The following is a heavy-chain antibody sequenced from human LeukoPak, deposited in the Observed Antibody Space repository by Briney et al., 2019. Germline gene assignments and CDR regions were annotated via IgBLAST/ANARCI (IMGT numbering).Heavy chain of an antibody. CDR2: IFYSGST. Sequence: SETLSLTCTVSGVSISGYYWSWIRQPPGKGLEWIGYIFYSGSTNYNPSLKSRVTISVDTSKNQFSLKLSSVTAADTAVYYCARGEWDLLFDYWGLGTLVTVSS. V-gene: IGHV4-59*01. CDR3: ARGEWDLLFDY. J-gene: IGHJ4*02. CDR1: GVSISGYY. D-gene: IGHD1-26*01.